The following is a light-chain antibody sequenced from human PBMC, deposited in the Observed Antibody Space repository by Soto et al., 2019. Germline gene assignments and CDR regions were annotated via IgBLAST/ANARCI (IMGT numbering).Light chain of an antibody. Sequence: IQLTQSPSSLSASVGDRVTMTCRASQGISSYLAWYQQKPGKAPKPLIYGATTLQSGVPSRFSGSGSGTDFTLTISSLQPEDFATYYCQQLNSYPITFGQGTRLEIK. J-gene: IGKJ5*01. CDR3: QQLNSYPIT. V-gene: IGKV1-9*01. CDR1: QGISSY. CDR2: GAT.